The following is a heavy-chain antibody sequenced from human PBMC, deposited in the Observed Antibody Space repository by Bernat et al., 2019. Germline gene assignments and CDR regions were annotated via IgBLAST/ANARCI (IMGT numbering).Heavy chain of an antibody. CDR1: GFTFSRYA. CDR2: ISSNGGST. D-gene: IGHD3-10*01. CDR3: ARGLLLWCGELGPFDY. J-gene: IGHJ4*02. V-gene: IGHV3-64*01. Sequence: EVQLVESGGGLVQPGGSLRLSCAASGFTFSRYAMHWVRQAPGKGLEYVSAISSNGGSTYYANSVKGRFTISRDNSKNTLYLQMGSLRAEDMAVYYCARGLLLWCGELGPFDYWGQGTLVTVSA.